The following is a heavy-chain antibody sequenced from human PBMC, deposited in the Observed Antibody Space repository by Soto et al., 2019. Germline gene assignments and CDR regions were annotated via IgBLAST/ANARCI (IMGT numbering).Heavy chain of an antibody. CDR1: GYTFITSYY. D-gene: IGHD5-12*01. CDR3: ARDTGYDHDAFDI. CDR2: INPTGTMT. J-gene: IGHJ3*02. V-gene: IGHV1-46*01. Sequence: ASVKVSCKASGYTFITSYYTHWVRQAPGQGLAWMGIINPTGTMTKYSERFQGRLTMTRATSTSTDYMELSTLPSEDTAVYFCARDTGYDHDAFDIWGQGTMVTVS.